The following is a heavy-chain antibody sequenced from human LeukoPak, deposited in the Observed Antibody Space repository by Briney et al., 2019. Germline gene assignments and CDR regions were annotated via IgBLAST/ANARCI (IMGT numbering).Heavy chain of an antibody. V-gene: IGHV1-2*02. CDR3: ATANNWNYALGY. CDR1: GYTFTGYY. J-gene: IGHJ4*02. D-gene: IGHD1-7*01. CDR2: INPNSGGT. Sequence: ASVKVSCKASGYTFTGYYMHWVRQAPGQGLEWMGWINPNSGGTNYAQKFQGRVTMTRDTSISTAYMELSRLRSDDTAVYYCATANNWNYALGYWGQGTLVTVSS.